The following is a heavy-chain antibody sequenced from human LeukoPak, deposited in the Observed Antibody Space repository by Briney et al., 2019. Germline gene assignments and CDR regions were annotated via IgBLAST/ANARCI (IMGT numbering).Heavy chain of an antibody. CDR3: ARGGYYYDSSGYGGFYFDY. Sequence: QAPGQGLEWMGWISAYNGNTNYAQKLQGRVTMTTDTSTSTAYMELRSLRSDDTAVYYCARGGYYYDSSGYGGFYFDYWGQGTLVTVSS. J-gene: IGHJ4*02. CDR2: ISAYNGNT. D-gene: IGHD3-22*01. V-gene: IGHV1-18*01.